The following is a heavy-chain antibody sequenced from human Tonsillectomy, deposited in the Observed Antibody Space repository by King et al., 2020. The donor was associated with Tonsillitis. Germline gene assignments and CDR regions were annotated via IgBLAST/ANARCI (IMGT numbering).Heavy chain of an antibody. CDR2: IDPSDSYT. CDR1: GYSFSSYW. CDR3: ATPYDSSGYSFDY. V-gene: IGHV5-10-1*03. J-gene: IGHJ4*02. D-gene: IGHD3-22*01. Sequence: QLVQSGAEVKKSGESLRISCKGSGYSFSSYWISWVRQMPGKGLEWMGRIDPSDSYTSYSPSFEGHVTISADKSIKTVYLRWTSLKASDTAMYYCATPYDSSGYSFDYWGQGTLVTVSS.